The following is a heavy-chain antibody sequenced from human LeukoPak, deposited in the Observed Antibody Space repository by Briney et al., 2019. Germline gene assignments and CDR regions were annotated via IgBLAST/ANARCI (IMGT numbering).Heavy chain of an antibody. D-gene: IGHD3-10*01. CDR2: IYSGGST. Sequence: PGGSLPLSCAASGFTFSSYAMSWVRQAPGKGLEGVSVIYSGGSTYYADSVKGRFTISRDNSKNTLYLQMNSLRAEDTAVYYCARDYYGSGSYSGYWGQGTLVTVSS. V-gene: IGHV3-66*01. J-gene: IGHJ4*02. CDR1: GFTFSSYA. CDR3: ARDYYGSGSYSGY.